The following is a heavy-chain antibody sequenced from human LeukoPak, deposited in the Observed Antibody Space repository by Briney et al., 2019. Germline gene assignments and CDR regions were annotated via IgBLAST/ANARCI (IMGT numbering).Heavy chain of an antibody. V-gene: IGHV4-59*12. CDR1: GGSISSYY. Sequence: SETLSLTCTVSGGSISSYYWSWIRQPPGKGLEWIGYIYYSGSTNYNPSLKSRVTISVDTSKNQFSLKLSSVTAADTAIYYCARVGPGYSTSWLDYWGQGTLVTVSS. CDR2: IYYSGST. J-gene: IGHJ4*02. CDR3: ARVGPGYSTSWLDY. D-gene: IGHD6-13*01.